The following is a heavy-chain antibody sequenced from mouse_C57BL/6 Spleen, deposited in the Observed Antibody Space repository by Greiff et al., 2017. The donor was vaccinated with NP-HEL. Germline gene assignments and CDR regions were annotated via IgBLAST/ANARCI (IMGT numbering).Heavy chain of an antibody. D-gene: IGHD1-1*01. V-gene: IGHV14-4*01. CDR3: TTSDAVVGNYFDY. CDR1: GFNIKDDY. CDR2: IDPENGDT. Sequence: EVQLQESGAELVRPGASVKLSCTASGFNIKDDYMHWVKQRPEQGLEWIGWIDPENGDTEYASKFQGKATITADTSSNTAYLQLSSLTSEDTAVYYCTTSDAVVGNYFDYWGQGTTLTVSS. J-gene: IGHJ2*01.